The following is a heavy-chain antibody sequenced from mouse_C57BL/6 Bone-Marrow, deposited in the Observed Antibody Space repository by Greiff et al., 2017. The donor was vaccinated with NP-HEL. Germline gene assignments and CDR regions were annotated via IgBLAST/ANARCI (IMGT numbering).Heavy chain of an antibody. CDR2: IYPRSGNT. D-gene: IGHD1-1*01. V-gene: IGHV1-81*01. Sequence: VQLQQSGAELARPGASVKLSCKASGYTFTSYGISWVKQRTGQGLEWIGEIYPRSGNTYYNEKFKGKATLTADKSSSPAYMELRSLTSEDAAVYFCARSYYYGSSFDYWGQGTTLTVSS. CDR1: GYTFTSYG. J-gene: IGHJ2*01. CDR3: ARSYYYGSSFDY.